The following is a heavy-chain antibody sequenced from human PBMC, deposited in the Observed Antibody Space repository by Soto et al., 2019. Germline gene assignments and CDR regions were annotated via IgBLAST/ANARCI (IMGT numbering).Heavy chain of an antibody. CDR2: IIPIFGTA. CDR3: AREYGAIPYAQGMDV. CDR1: GGTFSSYA. J-gene: IGHJ6*02. Sequence: SVKVSCKASGGTFSSYAISWVRQAPGQGLEWMGGIIPIFGTANYAQKFQGRVTITADESTSTAYMELSSLRSEDTAVYYCAREYGAIPYAQGMDVWGQGTTVTVPS. V-gene: IGHV1-69*13. D-gene: IGHD2-21*01.